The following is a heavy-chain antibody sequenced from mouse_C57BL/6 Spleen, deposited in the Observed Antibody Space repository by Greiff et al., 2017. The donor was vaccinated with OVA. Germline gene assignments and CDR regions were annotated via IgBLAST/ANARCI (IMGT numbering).Heavy chain of an antibody. V-gene: IGHV5-16*01. D-gene: IGHD2-3*01. Sequence: EVKLVESEGGLVQPGSSMKLSCTASGFTFSDYYMAWVRQVPEKGLEWVANINYDGSSTYYLDSLKSRFIISRDNAKNILYLQMSSLKSEDTATYYCARDGYYKYFDVWGTGTTVTVSS. CDR2: INYDGSST. CDR1: GFTFSDYY. CDR3: ARDGYYKYFDV. J-gene: IGHJ1*03.